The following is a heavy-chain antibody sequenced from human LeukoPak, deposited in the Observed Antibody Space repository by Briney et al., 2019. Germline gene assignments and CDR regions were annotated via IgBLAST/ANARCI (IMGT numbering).Heavy chain of an antibody. D-gene: IGHD1-26*01. CDR3: ASRERSGSYQRYAFDI. J-gene: IGHJ3*02. CDR1: GGTFSSYA. CDR2: IIPIFGTA. Sequence: SVKVSCKASGGTFSSYAISWVRQAPGQGLQWMGRIIPIFGTASYAQKFQGRVTITTDESTSTAYMELSSLRSEDTAVYYCASRERSGSYQRYAFDIWGQGTMVTVSS. V-gene: IGHV1-69*05.